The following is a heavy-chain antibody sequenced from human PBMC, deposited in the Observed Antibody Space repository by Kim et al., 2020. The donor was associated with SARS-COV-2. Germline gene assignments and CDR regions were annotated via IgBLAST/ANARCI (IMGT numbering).Heavy chain of an antibody. J-gene: IGHJ4*02. D-gene: IGHD5-12*01. V-gene: IGHV3-30*04. CDR2: ISYDGSNK. CDR3: ARSQRWLQVYYFDY. CDR1: GFTFSSYA. Sequence: GGSLRLSCAASGFTFSSYAMHWVRQAPGKGLEWVAVISYDGSNKYYADSVKGRFTISRDNSKNTLYLQMNSLRAEDTAVYYCARSQRWLQVYYFDYWGQGTLVTVSS.